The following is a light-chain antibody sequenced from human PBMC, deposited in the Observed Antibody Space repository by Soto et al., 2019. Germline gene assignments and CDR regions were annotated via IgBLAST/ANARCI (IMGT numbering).Light chain of an antibody. Sequence: QSALTQPASVSGSPGQSITISCTGTSTDIGAYKYVSWYQQHPGKAPKLMIYDVSDRPSGVSDRFSGSKSGNTASLTISGLQAEDEAEYYCSSYTSGSTSVVFGGGTKLTVL. CDR3: SSYTSGSTSVV. CDR2: DVS. CDR1: STDIGAYKY. J-gene: IGLJ2*01. V-gene: IGLV2-14*01.